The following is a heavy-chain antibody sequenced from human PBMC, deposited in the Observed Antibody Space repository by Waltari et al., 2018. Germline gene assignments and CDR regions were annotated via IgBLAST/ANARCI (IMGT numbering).Heavy chain of an antibody. CDR1: GFTFSGSA. Sequence: EVQLVESGGGFVQPGGSLKLSCAASGFTFSGSAMHWVRQASGKGLEWVGRIRSKANSYATAYAASVKGRFTISRDDSKNTAYLQMNSLKTEDTAVYYCARGIHSSGPTSGYGMDVWGQGTTVTVSS. CDR2: IRSKANSYAT. V-gene: IGHV3-73*01. J-gene: IGHJ6*02. D-gene: IGHD6-19*01. CDR3: ARGIHSSGPTSGYGMDV.